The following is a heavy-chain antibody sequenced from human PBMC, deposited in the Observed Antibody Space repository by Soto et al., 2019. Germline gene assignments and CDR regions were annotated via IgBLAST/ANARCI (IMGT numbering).Heavy chain of an antibody. CDR2: ISSSSTHI. V-gene: IGHV3-21*01. D-gene: IGHD3-10*01. CDR3: ARIDVPYSGSTSYYYGMDV. CDR1: GFPLRTYS. Sequence: EVQLVESGGGLVKPGGSLRLSCAASGFPLRTYSMTWVRQAPGKGLEWVSSISSSSTHIYYADSVEGRFTISRDNAKNSLYLQMSSLTAEDTAMYYCARIDVPYSGSTSYYYGMDVWGQGTKVTVSS. J-gene: IGHJ6*02.